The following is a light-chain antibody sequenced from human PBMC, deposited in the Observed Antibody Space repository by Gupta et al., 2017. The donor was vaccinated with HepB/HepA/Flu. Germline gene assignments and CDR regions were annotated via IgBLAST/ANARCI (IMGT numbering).Light chain of an antibody. J-gene: IGLJ1*01. CDR2: TSD. V-gene: IGLV1-44*01. CDR3: ATWDDSLDAQI. CDR1: SSNIGSST. Sequence: QSVLPQPPSASAAPWQRVTIFCSGSSSNIGSSTVDWYQQLPETAPKLVIYTSDQRPSGVPDRFSGSKAGTSASLAISGLQSEEEADYYCATWDDSLDAQIVGPGTKVTVL.